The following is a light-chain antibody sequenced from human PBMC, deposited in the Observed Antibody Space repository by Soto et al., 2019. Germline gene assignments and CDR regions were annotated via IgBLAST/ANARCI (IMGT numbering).Light chain of an antibody. CDR3: QTWGTGIVV. Sequence: QLVLTQSPSASASLGTWVKLTCSLSSGHSSYPIAWHQQQPEKGPRYLMKLNSDGSHSKGDGIPDRFSGSSSGAERYLTISSLQPEDEADYYCQTWGTGIVVFGGGTKLTVL. CDR1: SGHSSYP. J-gene: IGLJ2*01. V-gene: IGLV4-69*01. CDR2: LNSDGSH.